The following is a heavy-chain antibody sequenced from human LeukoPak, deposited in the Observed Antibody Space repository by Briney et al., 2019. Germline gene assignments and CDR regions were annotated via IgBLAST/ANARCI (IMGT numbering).Heavy chain of an antibody. V-gene: IGHV4-31*03. CDR3: ARVSDRTGYYYRHY. CDR1: GGSISSGGYY. D-gene: IGHD3-22*01. J-gene: IGHJ4*02. CDR2: IYYSGST. Sequence: SETLSLTCTVSGGSISSGGYYWSWIRQPPGKGLEWIGHIYYSGSTYYNPSLRSRVTISVDTSKNHFSLKLSSVTAADTAVYYCARVSDRTGYYYRHYWGQGTLVTVSS.